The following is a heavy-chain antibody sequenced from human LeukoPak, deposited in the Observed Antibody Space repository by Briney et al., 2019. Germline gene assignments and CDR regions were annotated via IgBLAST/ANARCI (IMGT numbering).Heavy chain of an antibody. CDR3: ARFVLSTVIDF. CDR2: INHSGST. J-gene: IGHJ3*01. D-gene: IGHD2/OR15-2a*01. Sequence: SETLSLTCAVYGGSFSGYYWSWIRQPPGKGLEWIGEINHSGSTNYKPSLKSRVTISVDTSKNQFSLKLSSVTAADTAVYYCARFVLSTVIDFWGPGTVVTVSP. V-gene: IGHV4-34*01. CDR1: GGSFSGYY.